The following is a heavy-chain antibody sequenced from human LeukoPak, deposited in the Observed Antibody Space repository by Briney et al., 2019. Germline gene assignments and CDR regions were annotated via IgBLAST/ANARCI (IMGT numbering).Heavy chain of an antibody. J-gene: IGHJ4*02. CDR1: GFTFSSYW. Sequence: GGSLRLSCAASGFTFSSYWMSWVRQAPGKGLEWVANIKQDGSEKYYVDSVKGRFTISRDNAKNSLYLQMNSLRAEDTAVYYCARDDSSGYYYEYYFDYWGQGTLVTVSS. D-gene: IGHD3-22*01. CDR3: ARDDSSGYYYEYYFDY. CDR2: IKQDGSEK. V-gene: IGHV3-7*03.